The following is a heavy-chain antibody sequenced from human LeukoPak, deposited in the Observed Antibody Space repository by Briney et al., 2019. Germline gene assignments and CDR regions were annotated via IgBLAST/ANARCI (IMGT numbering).Heavy chain of an antibody. D-gene: IGHD2-21*01. Sequence: PSETLSLTCTVSGGSISSYYWSWIRQPPGKGLEWIGYIYYSGSTNYNPSLKSRVTISVDTSKNQFSLKVSSVTAADTAVYYCVRPYCGGECQSKNNWFDPWGQGTLVTVSS. V-gene: IGHV4-59*12. J-gene: IGHJ5*02. CDR2: IYYSGST. CDR3: VRPYCGGECQSKNNWFDP. CDR1: GGSISSYY.